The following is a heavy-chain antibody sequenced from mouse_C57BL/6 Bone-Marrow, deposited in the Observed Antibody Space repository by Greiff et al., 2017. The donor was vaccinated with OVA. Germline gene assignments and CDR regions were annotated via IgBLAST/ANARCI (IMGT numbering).Heavy chain of an antibody. CDR1: GYTFTSYW. D-gene: IGHD4-1*01. CDR3: ARSGNWCYYAMDY. CDR2: IHPNSGST. V-gene: IGHV1-64*01. Sequence: QVQLQQPGAELVKPGASVKLSCKASGYTFTSYWMHWVKQRPGQGLEWIGMIHPNSGSTNYNEKFKSKATLTVDKSSSTAYMQLSSLTSEDSAVYYCARSGNWCYYAMDYWGQGTSVTVSS. J-gene: IGHJ4*01.